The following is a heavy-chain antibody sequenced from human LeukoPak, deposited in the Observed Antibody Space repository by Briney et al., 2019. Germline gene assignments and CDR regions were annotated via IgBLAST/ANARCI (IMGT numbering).Heavy chain of an antibody. Sequence: PVGPLRLSCAASGFTFSNAWMSWVRQVPGKGLEWVGRIKSKTDDGTTDYAAPVIGRFNISRDDSKNTLYLQMSSLKSEDTALYYLTTGGLWYLDYWGQGILVTVSS. V-gene: IGHV3-15*01. D-gene: IGHD6-13*01. CDR1: GFTFSNAW. J-gene: IGHJ4*02. CDR3: TTGGLWYLDY. CDR2: IKSKTDDGTT.